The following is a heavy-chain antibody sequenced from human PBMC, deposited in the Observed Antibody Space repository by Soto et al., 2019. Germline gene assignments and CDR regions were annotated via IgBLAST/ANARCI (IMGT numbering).Heavy chain of an antibody. J-gene: IGHJ6*03. CDR3: ARMTTVDNSHYSSDV. CDR2: ISIHNGNT. CDR1: GYTFNTYG. Sequence: QAQLLQSGGELKKSGASVKVSCKASGYTFNTYGISWVRQAPGQGLEWMAWISIHNGNTNFAQKCQSRVTLTTDTATNTANMELRSLRSDDTAGYCCARMTTVDNSHYSSDVWGKGNTVTVSS. D-gene: IGHD4-4*01. V-gene: IGHV1-18*04.